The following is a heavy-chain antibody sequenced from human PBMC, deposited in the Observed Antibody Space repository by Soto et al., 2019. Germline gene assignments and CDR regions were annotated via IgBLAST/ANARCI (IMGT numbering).Heavy chain of an antibody. CDR2: IYYSGST. D-gene: IGHD3-22*01. J-gene: IGHJ3*02. CDR1: GGSISSYY. V-gene: IGHV4-59*01. CDR3: ARVGPEYYYDSRGYGGAFDI. Sequence: SETLSLTGTVSGGSISSYYWSWIRQPPGKGLEWIGYIYYSGSTNYNPSLKSRVTISVDTSKHQFSLKLSSVAAADTAVYYCARVGPEYYYDSRGYGGAFDIWGQGTMVTVSS.